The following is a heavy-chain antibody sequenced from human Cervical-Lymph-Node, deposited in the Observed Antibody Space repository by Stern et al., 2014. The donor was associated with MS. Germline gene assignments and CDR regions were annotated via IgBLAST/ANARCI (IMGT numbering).Heavy chain of an antibody. CDR1: GDSISSYTHY. CDR3: AKHACTGAACPFDL. Sequence: QLQLQESGPGLVKPSETLSLTCAVSGDSISSYTHYWAWIRQPPGKGLEWIGSVYYSGATYYNPSLKSPVTISVGTSKNHFPLGLTSVTAADTAVYYCAKHACTGAACPFDLWGQGTLVTVSS. V-gene: IGHV4-39*01. D-gene: IGHD2-8*02. CDR2: VYYSGAT. J-gene: IGHJ4*02.